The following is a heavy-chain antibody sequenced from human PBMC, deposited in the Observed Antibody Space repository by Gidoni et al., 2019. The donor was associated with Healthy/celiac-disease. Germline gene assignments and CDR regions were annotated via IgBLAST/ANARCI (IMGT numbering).Heavy chain of an antibody. Sequence: DVQLVQSGAEVKKPGESLRISCKGSGYSFTSYWISWVRQMPGKGLEWMGRIDPSDSNTNYSPSFQGHVTISADKSISTAYLQWSSLKASDTAMYYCARHHKRIAAAGTLAYWGQGTLVTVSS. CDR3: ARHHKRIAAAGTLAY. CDR1: GYSFTSYW. V-gene: IGHV5-10-1*03. J-gene: IGHJ4*02. D-gene: IGHD6-13*01. CDR2: IDPSDSNT.